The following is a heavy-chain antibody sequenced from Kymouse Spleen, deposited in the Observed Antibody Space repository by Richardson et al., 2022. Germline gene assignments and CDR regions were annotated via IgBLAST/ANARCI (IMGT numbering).Heavy chain of an antibody. Sequence: EVQLVESGGGLVKPGGSLRLSCAASGFTFSSYSMNWVRQAPGKGLEWVSSISSSSSYIYYADSVKGRFTISRDNAKNSLYLQMNSLRAEDTAVYYCARDLLYGDRAFDIWGQGTMVTVSS. D-gene: IGHD4-17*01. J-gene: IGHJ3*02. CDR1: GFTFSSYS. V-gene: IGHV3-21*03. CDR2: ISSSSSYI. CDR3: ARDLLYGDRAFDI.